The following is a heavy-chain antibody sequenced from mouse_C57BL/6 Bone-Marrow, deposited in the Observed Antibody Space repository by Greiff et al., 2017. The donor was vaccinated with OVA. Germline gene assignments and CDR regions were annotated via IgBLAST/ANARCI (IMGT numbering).Heavy chain of an antibody. CDR3: AIYSNYAYYAMDY. CDR2: IWSGGST. J-gene: IGHJ4*01. V-gene: IGHV2-2*01. CDR1: GFSLTSYG. D-gene: IGHD2-5*01. Sequence: VKLVESGPGLVQPSQSLSITCTVSGFSLTSYGVHWVRQSPGKGLEWLGVIWSGGSTDYNAAFISRLSISKDNSKSQVFFKMNSLQADDTAIYYCAIYSNYAYYAMDYWGQGTSVTVSS.